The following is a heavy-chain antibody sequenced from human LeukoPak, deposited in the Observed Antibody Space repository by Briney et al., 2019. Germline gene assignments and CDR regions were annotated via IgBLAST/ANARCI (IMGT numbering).Heavy chain of an antibody. CDR1: GFTFSSYW. V-gene: IGHV3-74*01. Sequence: GGSLRLSCAASGFTFSSYWMHWVRQAPGKGLVWVSRINSDGSSTSYADSVKGRFTISRDNAKNTLYLQMNSLRAADTAVYYCAMDATPPSITYWGQGTLVTVSS. D-gene: IGHD2-15*01. CDR3: AMDATPPSITY. CDR2: INSDGSST. J-gene: IGHJ4*02.